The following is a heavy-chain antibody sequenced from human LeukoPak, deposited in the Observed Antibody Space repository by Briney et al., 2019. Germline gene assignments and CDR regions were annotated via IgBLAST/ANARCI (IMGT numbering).Heavy chain of an antibody. V-gene: IGHV4-39*01. CDR3: ARHTARSRINWFDP. CDR1: GGSISSSSYY. D-gene: IGHD1-14*01. J-gene: IGHJ5*02. Sequence: SETLSLTRTVSGGSISSSSYYWGWIRQPPGKGLEWIGSIYYSGSTYYNPSLKSRVTISVDTSKNQFSLKLSSVTAADTAVYYCARHTARSRINWFDPWGQGTLVTVSS. CDR2: IYYSGST.